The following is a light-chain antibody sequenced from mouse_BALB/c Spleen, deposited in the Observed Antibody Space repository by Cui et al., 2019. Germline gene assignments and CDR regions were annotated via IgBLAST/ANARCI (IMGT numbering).Light chain of an antibody. CDR3: VQYAQFPYT. J-gene: IGKJ2*01. CDR1: RGISSN. CDR2: HGT. Sequence: DILMTQSQSSMSVYLGDTVRITCHASRGISSNVGWLQQKPGKSFKGLIYHGTNLGGGIPSRFSGSGTGADYSLTISGLESEDFADYYCVQYAQFPYTFRGGTKLEIK. V-gene: IGKV14-100*01.